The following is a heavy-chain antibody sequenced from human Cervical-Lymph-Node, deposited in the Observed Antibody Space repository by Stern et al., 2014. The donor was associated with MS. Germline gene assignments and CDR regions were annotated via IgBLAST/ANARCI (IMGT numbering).Heavy chain of an antibody. D-gene: IGHD5-18*01. CDR1: GGTFSSYA. V-gene: IGHV1-69*01. Sequence: QVQLVESGAEVKKPGSSVKVSCMASGGTFSSYAISWVRQAPGQGLDWMGRIIPTFRTANYAQKFQGRVTITADASAGTAYMELSSLRSEDTAVYYCTEEGYSYGARWFGPWGQGTLVIVSS. CDR2: IIPTFRTA. CDR3: TEEGYSYGARWFGP. J-gene: IGHJ5*02.